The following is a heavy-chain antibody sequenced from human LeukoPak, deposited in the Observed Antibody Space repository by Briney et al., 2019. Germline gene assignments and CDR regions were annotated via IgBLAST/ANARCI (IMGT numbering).Heavy chain of an antibody. Sequence: GGPLRLSRAASGFSVRDDYMRWVRQAPGKGLEWVSLMYSGGSTYYADSVKGRFMMSRLGSKDTLFLQINSLRTDETAVYYCTRGDGSPNWYFDLWGRGTLVTVSS. D-gene: IGHD5-24*01. CDR1: GFSVRDDY. CDR3: TRGDGSPNWYFDL. CDR2: MYSGGST. J-gene: IGHJ2*01. V-gene: IGHV3-53*04.